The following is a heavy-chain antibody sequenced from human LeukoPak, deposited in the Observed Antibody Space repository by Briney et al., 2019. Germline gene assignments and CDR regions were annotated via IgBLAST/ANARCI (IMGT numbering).Heavy chain of an antibody. D-gene: IGHD5-18*01. Sequence: PSETLSLTCTVSGGSISSYYWSWIRQPPGKGLEWIGYIYYSGSTNYNPSLKSRVTISVDTSKNQFSLKLSSVTAADTAVYYCARAAGGYSYGHTIDYWGQGTLVTVPS. J-gene: IGHJ4*02. CDR3: ARAAGGYSYGHTIDY. CDR2: IYYSGST. V-gene: IGHV4-59*01. CDR1: GGSISSYY.